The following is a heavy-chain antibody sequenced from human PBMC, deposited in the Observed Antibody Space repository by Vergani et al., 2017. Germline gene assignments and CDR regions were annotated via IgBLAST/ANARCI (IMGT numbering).Heavy chain of an antibody. CDR1: GYSIGSGFY. Sequence: QVRLEESGPGLVKPSETLSLTCSVSGYSIGSGFYWAWIRQSPGEGLQWLTSIHNRGKTYHNPSLKSRVTISVDTSKNQFSLKLSSVTAADTAVYYCARQDRVAGHIRYDYWGQGTLVTVSS. CDR3: ARQDRVAGHIRYDY. D-gene: IGHD6-19*01. J-gene: IGHJ4*02. CDR2: IHNRGKT. V-gene: IGHV4-38-2*01.